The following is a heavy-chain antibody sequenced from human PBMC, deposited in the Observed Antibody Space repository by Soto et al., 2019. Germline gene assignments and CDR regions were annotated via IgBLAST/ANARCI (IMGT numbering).Heavy chain of an antibody. Sequence: GGSLRLSCAASGFRFSDYSMTWVRQAPGRGLEWVSTLTHGGTTFYADSVKGRFTIARDNSKNTLSLQMHNLRAEDTARYYCAKRATTVPTPGNYFDCWGQGTLVTVS. CDR1: GFRFSDYS. CDR3: AKRATTVPTPGNYFDC. D-gene: IGHD2-15*01. J-gene: IGHJ4*02. CDR2: LTHGGTT. V-gene: IGHV3-23*01.